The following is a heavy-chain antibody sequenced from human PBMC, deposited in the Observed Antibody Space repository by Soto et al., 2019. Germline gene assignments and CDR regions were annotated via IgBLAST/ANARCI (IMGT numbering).Heavy chain of an antibody. D-gene: IGHD3-10*01. Sequence: SETLSLTCTVSGGSISSSSYYWGWIRQPPGKGLEWIGSIYYSGSTYYNPSLKSRVTISVDTSKNQFSLKLSSVTAADTAVYYCARHRSTVSPVPRNYGSGSAWGYSGMDVWGKETTVTVSS. CDR3: ARHRSTVSPVPRNYGSGSAWGYSGMDV. CDR2: IYYSGST. V-gene: IGHV4-39*01. J-gene: IGHJ6*04. CDR1: GGSISSSSYY.